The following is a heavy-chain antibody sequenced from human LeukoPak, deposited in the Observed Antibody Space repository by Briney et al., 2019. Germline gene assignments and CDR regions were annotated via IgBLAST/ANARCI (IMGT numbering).Heavy chain of an antibody. CDR2: TWSDGSNK. Sequence: GGSLRLSCAASGFTRSSYAMHWVRQAPGKGLEWVAVTWSDGSNKNYADSAKGRYTISRDNFKNTVYLQMNSLRAEDTALYYCARGMGGWSINIFDYWGQGTLVTVSS. CDR3: ARGMGGWSINIFDY. CDR1: GFTRSSYA. J-gene: IGHJ4*02. V-gene: IGHV3-33*01. D-gene: IGHD6-19*01.